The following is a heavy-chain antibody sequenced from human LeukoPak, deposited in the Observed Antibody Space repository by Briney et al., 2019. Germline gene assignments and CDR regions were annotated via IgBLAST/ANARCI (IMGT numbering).Heavy chain of an antibody. CDR3: ARVPVMDFYYYSYMDV. V-gene: IGHV1-2*02. CDR1: GYIFSGYY. J-gene: IGHJ6*03. CDR2: INPNSGGT. D-gene: IGHD2-8*01. Sequence: ASVKVSCKASGYIFSGYYMHWVRQAPGQGLEWMGWINPNSGGTNYAQKFQGRVTMTRDTSISTAYMELSRLRSDDTALYYCARVPVMDFYYYSYMDVWGKGTTVTVSS.